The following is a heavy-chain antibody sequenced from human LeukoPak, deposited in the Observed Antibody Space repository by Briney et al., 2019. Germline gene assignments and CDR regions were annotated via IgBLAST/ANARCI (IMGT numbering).Heavy chain of an antibody. CDR1: GFTFSYSA. CDR2: INFSGTNA. J-gene: IGHJ3*01. D-gene: IGHD3-16*02. V-gene: IGHV3-23*01. Sequence: GGSLRLSCVASGFTFSYSAMSWVRQAPGKGLEWVSLINFSGTNAYYADSVNGRFTISRDNSKDTVYLQMNSLRAEDTAIYNCARDIELSTWGLGTKVTVSS. CDR3: ARDIELST.